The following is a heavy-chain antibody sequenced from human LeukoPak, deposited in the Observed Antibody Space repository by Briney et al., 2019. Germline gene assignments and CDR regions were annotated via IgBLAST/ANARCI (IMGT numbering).Heavy chain of an antibody. J-gene: IGHJ4*02. D-gene: IGHD4/OR15-4a*01. CDR2: TSPIFGAP. CDR1: GGTFSNFA. Sequence: ASVTVSCKASGGTFSNFAFSWARQTPGQGLDWMRGTSPIFGAPSYAQKCQGRVTITTDDSTSTVNMGLSSLKSEDTAVYYCAKRGGFGANAFYYFDYWGQGTLVTASS. CDR3: AKRGGFGANAFYYFDY. V-gene: IGHV1-69*05.